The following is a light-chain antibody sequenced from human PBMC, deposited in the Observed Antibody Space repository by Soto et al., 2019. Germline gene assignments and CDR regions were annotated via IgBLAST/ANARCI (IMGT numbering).Light chain of an antibody. V-gene: IGKV3-20*01. Sequence: IVLTQSPGTLSLSPGERTTLSCRASQSISRYLAWYQQKPGQGPRLLIYGASSRATGTPDRFSGSGSGTDFTLTISSLQPEDFATYYCLQDYNYPHTFGPGTKVDIK. CDR3: LQDYNYPHT. J-gene: IGKJ3*01. CDR1: QSISRY. CDR2: GAS.